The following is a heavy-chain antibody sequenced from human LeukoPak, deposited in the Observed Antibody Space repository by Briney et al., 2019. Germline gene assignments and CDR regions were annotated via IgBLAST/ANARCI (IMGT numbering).Heavy chain of an antibody. CDR3: ARGTQYGDSPGY. J-gene: IGHJ4*02. D-gene: IGHD4-17*01. CDR2: IYYSGST. Sequence: PSETLSLTCTVSGGSISSGGYYWSWIRQHPGKGLEWIGYIYYSGSTYYNPSLKSRVTISVDTSKNQFSLKLSSVTAADTAVYYCARGTQYGDSPGYWGQGTLVTVSS. CDR1: GGSISSGGYY. V-gene: IGHV4-31*03.